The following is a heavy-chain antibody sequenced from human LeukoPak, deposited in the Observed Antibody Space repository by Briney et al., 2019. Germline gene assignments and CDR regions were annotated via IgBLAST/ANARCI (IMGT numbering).Heavy chain of an antibody. V-gene: IGHV4-39*01. Sequence: SETLSLTCAVSGGSISSTSYYWAWIRQPPGKGLEWIGTIYCSGSTYHNPSLKSRVTLSVDTSRNQFSLRLSSVDAADTAAYYCAKAGVRYFDSSGLYAFDFWGQGTTVTVSS. CDR1: GGSISSTSYY. CDR3: AKAGVRYFDSSGLYAFDF. CDR2: IYCSGST. J-gene: IGHJ3*01. D-gene: IGHD3-22*01.